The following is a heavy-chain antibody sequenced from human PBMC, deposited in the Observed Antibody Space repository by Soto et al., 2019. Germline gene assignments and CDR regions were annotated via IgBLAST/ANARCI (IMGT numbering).Heavy chain of an antibody. V-gene: IGHV1-2*04. Sequence: ASVKVSCKASGYSFPGFYIHWMRQAPGQGLEWVGSINGNSGATTYAQKFQDSVAMTRGTSISTAYRDLNRLTSDDTAIYYCAIIITHSDSFDIWGQGTVVTVSS. D-gene: IGHD3-22*01. CDR3: AIIITHSDSFDI. CDR2: INGNSGAT. J-gene: IGHJ3*02. CDR1: GYSFPGFY.